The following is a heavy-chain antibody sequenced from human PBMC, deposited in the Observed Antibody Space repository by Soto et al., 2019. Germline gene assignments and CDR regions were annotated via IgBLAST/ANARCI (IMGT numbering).Heavy chain of an antibody. CDR1: GLSLINTW. J-gene: IGHJ4*02. D-gene: IGHD3-3*01. V-gene: IGHV3-15*07. CDR2: IKSRADGETT. Sequence: EVQLVESGGGLVKPGGSLRLSCAASGLSLINTWMHWVRQAPGKGLEWVGRIKSRADGETTDYAAPVKGRFTISRDDSIDTLYVQVNSLKSEDTGVYDGAMYYDLGSGHRPQWSEGTQVPVCS. CDR3: AMYYDLGSGHRPQ.